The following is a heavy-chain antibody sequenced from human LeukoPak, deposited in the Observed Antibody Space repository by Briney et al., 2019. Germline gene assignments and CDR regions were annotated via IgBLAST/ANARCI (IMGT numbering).Heavy chain of an antibody. CDR3: ARLRDYSASWRGSASRY. V-gene: IGHV1-2*02. J-gene: IGHJ4*02. D-gene: IGHD4-11*01. Sequence: GASVKVSCKTSGYTFGGYYIQWVRQAPGQGLEWMGWINPNSGATKYAQKLQGRVTLTRDTSINTAYTELSSLSINDTAVYYCARLRDYSASWRGSASRYWGQGTLVTVSS. CDR1: GYTFGGYY. CDR2: INPNSGAT.